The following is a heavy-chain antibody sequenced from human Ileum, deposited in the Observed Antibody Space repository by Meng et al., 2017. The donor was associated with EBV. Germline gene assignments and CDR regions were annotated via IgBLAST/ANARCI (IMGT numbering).Heavy chain of an antibody. CDR1: GGSISVINW. CDR2: MSDSGIT. Sequence: VQLQESGPGLVIPSGTLSLTCAVSGGSISVINWWSWVRQSPEKGLEWIGEMSDSGITHYNPSLKSRVTISADKSNNQFSLKLTSVTSADTAVYFCAKNGEKYFEYWGQGTLVTVSS. CDR3: AKNGEKYFEY. V-gene: IGHV4-4*02. J-gene: IGHJ4*02.